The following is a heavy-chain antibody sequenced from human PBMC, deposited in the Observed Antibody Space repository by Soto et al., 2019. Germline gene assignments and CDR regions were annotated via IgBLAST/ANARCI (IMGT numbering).Heavy chain of an antibody. Sequence: ASVKVSCKASGYTFTSYGISWVRQAPGQGLEWMGWISAYNGNTNYAQKLQGRVTMTTDTSTSTAYMELRSLRSGDTAVYYCARDVGDYGDSRWFDPWGQGTLVTVSS. CDR1: GYTFTSYG. V-gene: IGHV1-18*01. J-gene: IGHJ5*02. D-gene: IGHD4-17*01. CDR3: ARDVGDYGDSRWFDP. CDR2: ISAYNGNT.